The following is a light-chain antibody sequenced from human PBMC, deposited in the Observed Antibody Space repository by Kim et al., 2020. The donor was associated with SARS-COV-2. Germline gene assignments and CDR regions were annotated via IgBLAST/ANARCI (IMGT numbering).Light chain of an antibody. CDR2: AAS. CDR3: QQSYSTLPYT. CDR1: QSISSY. V-gene: IGKV1-39*01. Sequence: SVGDRVTITCRASQSISSYLNWYQQKPGKAPKLLIYAASSLQSGVPSRFSGSGSGTDFTLTISSLQPEDFATYYCQQSYSTLPYTFGQGTKVDIK. J-gene: IGKJ2*01.